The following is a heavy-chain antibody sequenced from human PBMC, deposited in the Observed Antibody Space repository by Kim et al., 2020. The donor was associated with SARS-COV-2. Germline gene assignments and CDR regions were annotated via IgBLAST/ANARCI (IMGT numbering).Heavy chain of an antibody. CDR3: ARQYGDSSRWHFDY. Sequence: PSLKTRVTISVDPSKNQFSLKLSSVTAADTAVYYWARQYGDSSRWHFDYWGQGTLVTVSS. V-gene: IGHV4-59*08. D-gene: IGHD6-13*01. J-gene: IGHJ4*02.